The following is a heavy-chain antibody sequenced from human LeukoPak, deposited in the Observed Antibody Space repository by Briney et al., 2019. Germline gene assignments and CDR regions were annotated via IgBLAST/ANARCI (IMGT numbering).Heavy chain of an antibody. J-gene: IGHJ3*02. CDR2: IWYDGSNK. CDR1: GFTFSSYG. D-gene: IGHD3-10*01. V-gene: IGHV3-33*08. CDR3: ARDIPVWGSGSIDAFDI. Sequence: QSGGSLRLSCAASGFTFSSYGMHWVRQAPGKGLEWVAVIWYDGSNKYYADSVKGRFTISRDNSKNTLYLQMNSLRAEDTAVYYCARDIPVWGSGSIDAFDIWGQGTMVTVSS.